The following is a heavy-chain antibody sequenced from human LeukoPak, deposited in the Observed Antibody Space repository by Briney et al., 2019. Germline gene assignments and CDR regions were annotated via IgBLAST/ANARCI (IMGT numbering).Heavy chain of an antibody. Sequence: SETLSLTCAVYGGSFSGYYWSWIRQPPGKGLEWIGEVNHSGSTNYNPSLKSRVTISVDTSKNQFSLKLSSVTAADTAVYYCARGARPTNHWGQGTLVTVSS. V-gene: IGHV4-34*01. CDR3: ARGARPTNH. CDR2: VNHSGST. CDR1: GGSFSGYY. J-gene: IGHJ5*02. D-gene: IGHD1-1*01.